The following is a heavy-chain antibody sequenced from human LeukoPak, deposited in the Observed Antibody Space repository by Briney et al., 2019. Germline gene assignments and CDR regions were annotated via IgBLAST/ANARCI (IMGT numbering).Heavy chain of an antibody. V-gene: IGHV4-38-2*02. CDR2: IYHSGST. Sequence: PSETLSLTCTVSGYSISSGYCWGWIRQPPGKGLEWIGSIYHSGSTYYNPSLKSRVTISVDTSKNQFSLKLSSVTAADTAVYYCARGGFYDILAGYYPEIDYCGQGTLFTASS. CDR3: ARGGFYDILAGYYPEIDY. CDR1: GYSISSGYC. J-gene: IGHJ4*02. D-gene: IGHD3-9*01.